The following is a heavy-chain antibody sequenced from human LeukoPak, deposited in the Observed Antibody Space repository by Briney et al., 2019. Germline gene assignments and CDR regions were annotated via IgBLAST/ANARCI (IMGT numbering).Heavy chain of an antibody. D-gene: IGHD1-1*01. CDR2: INPSGGST. V-gene: IGHV1-46*04. CDR3: ARHSLPGTTPFDY. Sequence: ASVKVSCKASGYTCSSYYMHWVRQAPEQGLEWMGVINPSGGSTSYAQRLQGRVTMTRDTSTSTFYMELSSLRSEDTAVYYCARHSLPGTTPFDYWGQGTLVTVSS. CDR1: GYTCSSYY. J-gene: IGHJ4*02.